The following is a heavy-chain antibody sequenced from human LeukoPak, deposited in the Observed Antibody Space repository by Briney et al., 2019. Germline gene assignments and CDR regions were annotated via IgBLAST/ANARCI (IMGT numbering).Heavy chain of an antibody. CDR3: ARDSFGAFDI. Sequence: SETLSLTCTVSGGSISSGGYYWSWIRQPPGKGLEWIGYIYHSGSTYYNPSLKSRVTISVDTSKNQFSLKLSSVTAADTAVYYCARDSFGAFDIWGQGTMVTVSS. CDR1: GGSISSGGYY. D-gene: IGHD3-16*01. V-gene: IGHV4-30-2*01. J-gene: IGHJ3*02. CDR2: IYHSGST.